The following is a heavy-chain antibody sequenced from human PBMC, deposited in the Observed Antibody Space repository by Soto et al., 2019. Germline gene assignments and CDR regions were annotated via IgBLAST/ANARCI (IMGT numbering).Heavy chain of an antibody. CDR1: GYTFTGYY. J-gene: IGHJ4*02. Sequence: ASVKVSCKASGYTFTGYYMHWVRQAPGQGLEWMGWINPNSGGTNYAQKFQGRVTMTRDTSISTAYMELSRLRSDDTAVYYCARDSPDIGATISNFDYWGQGPLVTVSS. V-gene: IGHV1-2*02. CDR2: INPNSGGT. D-gene: IGHD5-12*01. CDR3: ARDSPDIGATISNFDY.